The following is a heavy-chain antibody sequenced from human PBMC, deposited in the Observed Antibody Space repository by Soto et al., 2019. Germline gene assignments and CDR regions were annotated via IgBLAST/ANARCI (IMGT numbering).Heavy chain of an antibody. CDR2: ISGSGGST. J-gene: IGHJ5*02. D-gene: IGHD3-16*01. V-gene: IGHV3-23*01. CDR3: AKSDRGWFGPFDP. CDR1: GFTFSSYA. Sequence: EVQLLESGGGLVQPGGSLRLSCAASGFTFSSYAMSWFRQAPGKGLEWVSAISGSGGSTYYADSVKGRFTISRDNSKSTLYLQMNSLRADDTAVYYCAKSDRGWFGPFDPWGQGTLVTVSS.